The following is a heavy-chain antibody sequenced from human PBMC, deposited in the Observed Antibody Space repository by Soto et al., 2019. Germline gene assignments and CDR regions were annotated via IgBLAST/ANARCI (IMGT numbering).Heavy chain of an antibody. Sequence: KPSETLSLTCTVSGGSISSYYWSWIRQPPGKGLEWIGYIYYSGSTNYNPSLKSRVTISVDTSKNQFPLKLSSVTAADTAVYYCARDQRGMDVWGQGTTVTVSS. V-gene: IGHV4-59*01. CDR2: IYYSGST. D-gene: IGHD6-25*01. CDR3: ARDQRGMDV. J-gene: IGHJ6*02. CDR1: GGSISSYY.